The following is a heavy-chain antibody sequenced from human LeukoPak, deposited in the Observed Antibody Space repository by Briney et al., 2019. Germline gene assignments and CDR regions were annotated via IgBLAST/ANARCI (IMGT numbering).Heavy chain of an antibody. D-gene: IGHD4/OR15-4a*01. CDR1: GYTFIGYY. Sequence: ASVKVSCKASGYTFIGYYMHWVRQAPGQGLEWMGWINPNSGDTNYALKFHDGVTMTRDTSISTAYMELSRLRSDDTAVYYCASPGGHDYIDYWGQGTLVTVSS. CDR2: INPNSGDT. J-gene: IGHJ4*02. V-gene: IGHV1-2*02. CDR3: ASPGGHDYIDY.